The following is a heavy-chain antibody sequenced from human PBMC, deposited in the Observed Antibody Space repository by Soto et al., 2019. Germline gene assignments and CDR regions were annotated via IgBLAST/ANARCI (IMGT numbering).Heavy chain of an antibody. CDR3: ARTKYYYGSSGKAFDP. J-gene: IGHJ5*02. Sequence: GASVKVSCKASGYTFTSYGISWVRQAPGQGLEWMGWISAYNGNTNYAQKLQGRVTMTTDTSTSTAYMELRSLRSDDTAVYYCARTKYYYGSSGKAFDPWGQGTLVTVS. D-gene: IGHD3-22*01. V-gene: IGHV1-18*01. CDR1: GYTFTSYG. CDR2: ISAYNGNT.